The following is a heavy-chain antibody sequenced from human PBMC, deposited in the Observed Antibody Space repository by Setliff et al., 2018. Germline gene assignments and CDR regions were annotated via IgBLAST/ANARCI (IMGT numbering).Heavy chain of an antibody. CDR3: ASLGYCSSTSCWPYYYYGMDV. CDR1: GYTFTSYA. V-gene: IGHV1-3*01. Sequence: VKVSCKASGYTFTSYAMHWVRQAPGQRLEWMGWINAGNGNTKYSQKFQGRVTITRDTSASTAYMELSSLRSEDTAVYYCASLGYCSSTSCWPYYYYGMDVWGQGTTVTVSS. D-gene: IGHD2-2*01. J-gene: IGHJ6*02. CDR2: INAGNGNT.